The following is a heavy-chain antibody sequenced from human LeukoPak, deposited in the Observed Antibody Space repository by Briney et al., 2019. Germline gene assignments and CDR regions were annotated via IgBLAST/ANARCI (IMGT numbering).Heavy chain of an antibody. CDR1: GFTFSSYA. D-gene: IGHD3-22*01. CDR2: ISYDGSNK. Sequence: GGSLRLSCAASGFTFSSYAMHWVRQAPGKGLEWVPVISYDGSNKYYADSVKGRFTISRDNSKNTLYLQMNSLRAEDTAVYYCARDLNPYYYDSSGYYHWGQGTLVTVSS. V-gene: IGHV3-30-3*01. J-gene: IGHJ5*02. CDR3: ARDLNPYYYDSSGYYH.